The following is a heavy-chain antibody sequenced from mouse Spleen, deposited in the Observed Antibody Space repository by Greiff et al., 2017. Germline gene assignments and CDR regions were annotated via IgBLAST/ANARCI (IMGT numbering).Heavy chain of an antibody. J-gene: IGHJ4*01. D-gene: IGHD3-1*01. CDR2: ISSGSSTI. V-gene: IGHV5-17*02. CDR1: GFTFSSFG. Sequence: EVMLVESGGGLVQPGGSRKLSCAASGFTFSSFGMHWVRQAPEKGLEWVAYISSGSSTIYYADTVKGRFTISRDNPKNTLFLQMTSLRSEDTAMYYCARYRVPYAMDYWGQGTSVTVSS. CDR3: ARYRVPYAMDY.